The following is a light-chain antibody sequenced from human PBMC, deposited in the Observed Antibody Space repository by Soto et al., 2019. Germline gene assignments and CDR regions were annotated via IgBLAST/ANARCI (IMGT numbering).Light chain of an antibody. Sequence: EVVMTQSPATLSVSPGERATVSCRASQSVSSNLAWYQQRPGQTPSLLIYGASTRATGIPDRFSGSGSGTHFTLTISRLEPGHFAVYYCQHFGGTTFTFGQGTRLEIK. CDR3: QHFGGTTFT. CDR2: GAS. V-gene: IGKV3D-15*01. J-gene: IGKJ5*01. CDR1: QSVSSN.